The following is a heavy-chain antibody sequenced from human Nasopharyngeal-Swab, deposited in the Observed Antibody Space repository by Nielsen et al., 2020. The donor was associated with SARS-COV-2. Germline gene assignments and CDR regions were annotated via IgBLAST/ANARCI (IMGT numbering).Heavy chain of an antibody. D-gene: IGHD1-26*01. CDR2: MNPNSGNT. CDR1: GYTFTSYD. J-gene: IGHJ4*02. V-gene: IGHV1-8*01. Sequence: ASVKVSCKASGYTFTSYDINWVRQATGQGLEWMGWMNPNSGNTGYAQKFQGRVTMTRNTSISTAYMELSSLRSEDTAVYYCTTVAGSYGRFDYWGQGTLVTVSS. CDR3: TTVAGSYGRFDY.